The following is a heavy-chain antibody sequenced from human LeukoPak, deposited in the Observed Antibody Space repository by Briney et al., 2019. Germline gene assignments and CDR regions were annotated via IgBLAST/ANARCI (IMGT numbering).Heavy chain of an antibody. CDR1: GFTFSSYG. CDR3: AKDSLTGTGPYYFDC. V-gene: IGHV3-30*02. Sequence: PGGFLSLSCATSGFTFSSYGMYWVRQAPGKGLEWLAFIRYDGINKYYADSVKGRFTISRDNSKNTLYLQMNSLRAEDTAVYYCAKDSLTGTGPYYFDCWGQGTLVTVSS. D-gene: IGHD3-9*01. J-gene: IGHJ4*02. CDR2: IRYDGINK.